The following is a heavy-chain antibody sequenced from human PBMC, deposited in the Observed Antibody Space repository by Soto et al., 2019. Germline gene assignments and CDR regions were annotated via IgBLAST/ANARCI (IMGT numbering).Heavy chain of an antibody. V-gene: IGHV1-18*01. D-gene: IGHD2-15*01. CDR1: GYTFTSYG. Sequence: QVQLVQSGAEVKKPGASVKVSCKASGYTFTSYGISWVRQAPGQGLEWMGWISAYNGNTNYAQKLQGRVTMTTDTSTSPAYMELRSLRSDDTAVYYCARGEVVAATLLDSYYYGMDVWGQGTTVTVSS. J-gene: IGHJ6*02. CDR3: ARGEVVAATLLDSYYYGMDV. CDR2: ISAYNGNT.